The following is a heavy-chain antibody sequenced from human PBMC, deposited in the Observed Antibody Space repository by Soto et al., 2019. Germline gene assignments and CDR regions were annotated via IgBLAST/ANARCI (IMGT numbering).Heavy chain of an antibody. J-gene: IGHJ4*02. CDR3: ARDSGGGSGEELFDY. V-gene: IGHV1-69*13. D-gene: IGHD3-16*01. CDR1: GGTFSSYA. Sequence: ASVKVSCKASGGTFSSYAISWVRQAPGQGLEWMGGIIPIFGTANYAQKFQGRVTITADESTSTAYMELSSLRSEDTAVYYCARDSGGGSGEELFDYWGQGTLVTVSS. CDR2: IIPIFGTA.